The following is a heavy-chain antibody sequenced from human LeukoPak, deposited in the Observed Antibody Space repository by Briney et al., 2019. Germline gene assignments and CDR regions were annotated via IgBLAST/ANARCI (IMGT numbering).Heavy chain of an antibody. Sequence: PGGSLRLSCAASGFTFSSYAMSWVRQAPGRGLEWVSTLSGSGGSTYYADSVKGRFTISRDNSKNTLCLQMNSLRAEDTAVYYCAKDLTIFGVVLIVLEDDYWGQGTLVTVSS. D-gene: IGHD3-3*01. J-gene: IGHJ4*02. V-gene: IGHV3-23*01. CDR1: GFTFSSYA. CDR2: LSGSGGST. CDR3: AKDLTIFGVVLIVLEDDY.